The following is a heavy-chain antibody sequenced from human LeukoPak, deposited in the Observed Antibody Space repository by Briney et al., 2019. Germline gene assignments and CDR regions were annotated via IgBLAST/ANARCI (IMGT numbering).Heavy chain of an antibody. CDR3: ARDDYDILTGHIIDY. CDR1: GFTFSSYS. D-gene: IGHD3-9*01. V-gene: IGHV3-21*01. J-gene: IGHJ4*02. Sequence: GGSLRLSCAASGFTFSSYSMNWVRQAPGKGLEWVSSISSSSSYIYYADSVKGRFTISRDNAKNSLYLQMNSLRVEDTAVYYCARDDYDILTGHIIDYWGQGTLVTVSS. CDR2: ISSSSSYI.